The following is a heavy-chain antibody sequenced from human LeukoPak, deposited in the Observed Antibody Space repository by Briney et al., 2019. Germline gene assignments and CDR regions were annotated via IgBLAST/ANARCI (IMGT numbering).Heavy chain of an antibody. CDR2: ISDSISGSDDST. CDR3: GKGGGYSYGWTDY. CDR1: GFTFSSYA. V-gene: IGHV3-23*01. Sequence: GGSLRLSCAASGFTFSSYAMTWVRQAPGKGLEWVSAISDSISGSDDSTYYADSVKGRVTISRDNSKNTLYLQMNSLRVEYTAVYFCGKGGGYSYGWTDYWGQGTLVTVSS. D-gene: IGHD5-18*01. J-gene: IGHJ4*02.